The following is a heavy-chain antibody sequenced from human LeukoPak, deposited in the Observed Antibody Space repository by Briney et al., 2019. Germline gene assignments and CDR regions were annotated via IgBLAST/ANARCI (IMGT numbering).Heavy chain of an antibody. Sequence: GGSLRLSCAASGFTFTSYGMTWVRQAPGKGLEWVSSISSSSSYIYYSDSVKGRFTISRDNAKNSLYLQMNSLRAEDTAVYYCAKDQSSGYYDSGGYFVHDAFDIWGQGTMVTVSS. CDR2: ISSSSSYI. J-gene: IGHJ3*02. V-gene: IGHV3-21*01. CDR3: AKDQSSGYYDSGGYFVHDAFDI. D-gene: IGHD3-22*01. CDR1: GFTFTSYG.